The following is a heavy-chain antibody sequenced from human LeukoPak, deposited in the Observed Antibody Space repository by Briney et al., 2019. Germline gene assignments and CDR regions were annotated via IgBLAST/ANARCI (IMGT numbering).Heavy chain of an antibody. Sequence: GGSLRLSCVVSGISLSNYAMTWVRQAPGKGLEWVSYISERGGSTTYADSVKGRFTISRDTSLNTLYLQMNNLRAEDTAVYFCAKRGVVIRGILVIGYHQEAYRYDFWGQGVLVTVSS. CDR3: AKRGVVIRGILVIGYHQEAYRYDF. D-gene: IGHD3-10*01. V-gene: IGHV3-23*01. CDR2: ISERGGST. J-gene: IGHJ4*02. CDR1: GISLSNYA.